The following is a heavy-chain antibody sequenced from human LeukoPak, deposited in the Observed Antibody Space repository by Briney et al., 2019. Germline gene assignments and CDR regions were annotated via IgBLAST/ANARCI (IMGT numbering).Heavy chain of an antibody. J-gene: IGHJ5*02. Sequence: ASVKVSCKASGYAVTSYGMHWVRQAPGQRLEWMGWGNAGYGNTKYSQEFQGRVTITRDTSASTAYMELSSLRSEDMAVYYCARDSIAVAGTLGPFDPWGQGTLVTVSS. CDR1: GYAVTSYG. CDR3: ARDSIAVAGTLGPFDP. D-gene: IGHD6-19*01. V-gene: IGHV1-3*02. CDR2: GNAGYGNT.